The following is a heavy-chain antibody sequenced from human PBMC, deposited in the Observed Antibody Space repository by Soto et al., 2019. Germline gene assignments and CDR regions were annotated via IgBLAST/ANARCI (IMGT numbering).Heavy chain of an antibody. D-gene: IGHD5-18*01. Sequence: QVQLVESGGGVVQPGRSLRLSCAASGFTFSSYAMHWVRQAQGKGLEWVAVISYDGSNKYYADSVKGRFTIARDNSKNTLYRPMNRLRAEDTAVYYCARDLRGYSYGYLGYLGKGTLVTVSS. CDR1: GFTFSSYA. CDR2: ISYDGSNK. J-gene: IGHJ4*02. CDR3: ARDLRGYSYGYLGY. V-gene: IGHV3-30-3*01.